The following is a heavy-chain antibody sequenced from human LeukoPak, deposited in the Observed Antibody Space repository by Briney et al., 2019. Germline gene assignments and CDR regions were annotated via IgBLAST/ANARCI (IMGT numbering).Heavy chain of an antibody. CDR3: ARESPTVTTSYYYYYMDV. Sequence: GGSLRLSCAASGFTFSSYAMHWVRQAPGKGLEWVAVISYDGSNKYYADSVKGRFTISRDNSKNTLYLQMNSLRAEDTAVYYCARESPTVTTSYYYYYMDVWGKGTTVIVSS. J-gene: IGHJ6*03. D-gene: IGHD4-17*01. V-gene: IGHV3-30*01. CDR1: GFTFSSYA. CDR2: ISYDGSNK.